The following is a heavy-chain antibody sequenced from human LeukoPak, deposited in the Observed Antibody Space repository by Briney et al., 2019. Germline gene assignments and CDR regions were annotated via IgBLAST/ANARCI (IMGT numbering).Heavy chain of an antibody. CDR1: GFTFSSYS. J-gene: IGHJ4*02. V-gene: IGHV3-21*01. Sequence: GGSLRLSCAASGFTFSSYSMNWVRQAPGKGLEWVSSISSSGSYIYYADSMKGRFTISRDNAKNSLFLQMNSLRAEDMAVYYCARDKRDHTSSWYWGYFDYWGQGTLVTVSS. D-gene: IGHD6-13*01. CDR2: ISSSGSYI. CDR3: ARDKRDHTSSWYWGYFDY.